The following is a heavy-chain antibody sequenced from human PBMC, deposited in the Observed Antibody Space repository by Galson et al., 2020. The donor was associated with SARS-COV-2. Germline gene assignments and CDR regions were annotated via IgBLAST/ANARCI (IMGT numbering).Heavy chain of an antibody. D-gene: IGHD3-10*01. J-gene: IGHJ4*02. CDR3: AKSPPNVLLWFGELLARYFDY. Sequence: QAGGSLRLSCAASGFTFSSYAMSWVRQAPGKGLEWVSAISGSGGSTYYADSVKGRFTISRDNSKNTLYLQMNSLRAEDTAVYYCAKSPPNVLLWFGELLARYFDYWGQGTLVTVSS. CDR2: ISGSGGST. V-gene: IGHV3-23*01. CDR1: GFTFSSYA.